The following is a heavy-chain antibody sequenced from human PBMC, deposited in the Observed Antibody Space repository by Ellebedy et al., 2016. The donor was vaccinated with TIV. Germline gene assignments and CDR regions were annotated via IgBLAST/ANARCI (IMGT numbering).Heavy chain of an antibody. J-gene: IGHJ5*02. CDR1: GYTFTYRY. CDR2: ITPFNGNT. V-gene: IGHV1-45*02. CDR3: ALGGAVAGIS. D-gene: IGHD6-19*01. Sequence: AASVKVSCKASGYTFTYRYLHWVRQAPGQALEWMGWITPFNGNTNYAQKFQDRVTITRDRSMSTAYMELSSLRSEDTAMYYCALGGAVAGISWGQGTLVTVSS.